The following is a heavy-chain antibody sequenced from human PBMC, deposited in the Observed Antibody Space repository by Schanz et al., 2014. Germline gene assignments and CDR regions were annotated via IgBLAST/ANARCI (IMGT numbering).Heavy chain of an antibody. V-gene: IGHV3-30*18. CDR2: ISYDGSFE. Sequence: QVQLVESGGGVVQPGRSLRLSCAASGFPFSSPGMHWVRQAPGKGPEWVAFISYDGSFEDYLDSVKGRFTISRDNSKNTLYLQMSSLRGEDTAVYYCAKDLEPQCGGDCPLTWGQGTLVTVSS. J-gene: IGHJ4*02. CDR1: GFPFSSPG. CDR3: AKDLEPQCGGDCPLT. D-gene: IGHD2-21*02.